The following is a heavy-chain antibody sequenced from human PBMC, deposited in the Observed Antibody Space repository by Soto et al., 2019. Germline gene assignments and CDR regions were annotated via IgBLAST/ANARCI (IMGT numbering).Heavy chain of an antibody. CDR3: TTDEKSSGWYSGDAFDI. V-gene: IGHV3-15*07. D-gene: IGHD6-19*01. Sequence: GGSLRLSCAASGFTFSNAWMNWVRQAPGKGLEWVGRIKSKTDGGTTDYAAPVKGRFTISRDDSKNTLYLQMNSLKTEDTAVYYCTTDEKSSGWYSGDAFDIWGQGTMVTVSS. CDR2: IKSKTDGGTT. CDR1: GFTFSNAW. J-gene: IGHJ3*02.